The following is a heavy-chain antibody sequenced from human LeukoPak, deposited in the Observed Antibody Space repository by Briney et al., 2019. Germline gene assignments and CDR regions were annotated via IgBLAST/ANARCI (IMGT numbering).Heavy chain of an antibody. J-gene: IGHJ3*02. CDR1: GYTFTNYG. CDR2: ISAYNGHT. CDR3: ARSPYSSSWKDAFDI. D-gene: IGHD6-13*01. V-gene: IGHV1-18*01. Sequence: GASVKVSCKASGYTFTNYGFSWVRQAPGQGLEWLGWISAYNGHTNYAQKLQGRVTMTTDTSTSTAYMELRSLRSDDAAVYYCARSPYSSSWKDAFDIWGQGTMVTVSS.